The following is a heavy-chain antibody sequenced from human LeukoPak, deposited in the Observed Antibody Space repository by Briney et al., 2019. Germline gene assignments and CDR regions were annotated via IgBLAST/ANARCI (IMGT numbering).Heavy chain of an antibody. CDR3: AKEIYYESSAYPDF. CDR1: GFTFSSYG. Sequence: PGRSLRLTCAASGFTFSSYGIHWVRQAPGKGLEWVAVVSTDGSNRYYADSVKGRFTISRDNSKNTLYLQMDSLRAEDTAVYFCAKEIYYESSAYPDFWGLGTLVTVSS. D-gene: IGHD3-22*01. J-gene: IGHJ4*02. CDR2: VSTDGSNR. V-gene: IGHV3-30*18.